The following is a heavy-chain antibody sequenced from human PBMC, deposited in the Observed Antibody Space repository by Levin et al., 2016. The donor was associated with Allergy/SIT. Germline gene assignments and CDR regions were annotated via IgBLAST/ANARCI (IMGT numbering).Heavy chain of an antibody. CDR2: INAGNGNT. J-gene: IGHJ3*02. CDR3: AKLAAAHHGGAFDI. V-gene: IGHV1-3*01. D-gene: IGHD6-13*01. Sequence: WVRQAPGQRLEWMGWINAGNGNTKYSQKFQGRVTITRDTSASTAYMELSSLRSEDTAVYYCAKLAAAHHGGAFDIWGQGTMVTVSS.